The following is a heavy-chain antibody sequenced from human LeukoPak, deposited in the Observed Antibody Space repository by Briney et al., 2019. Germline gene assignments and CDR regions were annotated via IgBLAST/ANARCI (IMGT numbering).Heavy chain of an antibody. CDR1: SYTFTNYG. D-gene: IGHD6-13*01. CDR2: ISPYNENT. CDR3: ARRIAAAGNAFDI. Sequence: ASVKVSCKASSYTFTNYGINWVRQAPGQGLEWMGWISPYNENTKYAQKFQGRVTMTTDTSTSTAYMELRSLRSDDTAVYYCARRIAAAGNAFDIWGQGTMVTVSS. V-gene: IGHV1-18*01. J-gene: IGHJ3*02.